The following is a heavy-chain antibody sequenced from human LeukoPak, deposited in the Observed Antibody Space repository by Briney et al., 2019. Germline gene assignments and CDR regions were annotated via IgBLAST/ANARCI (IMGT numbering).Heavy chain of an antibody. V-gene: IGHV1-18*01. J-gene: IGHJ6*02. Sequence: ASVKVSCKASGYTFTSYGISWVRQAPGQGLEWMGWISAYNGNTNYAQKLQGRVTMTTDTSTSTAYMELRSLRSDDTAVYYCARDPPRRYSSGGCMDVWGQGTTVTVSS. D-gene: IGHD6-19*01. CDR3: ARDPPRRYSSGGCMDV. CDR2: ISAYNGNT. CDR1: GYTFTSYG.